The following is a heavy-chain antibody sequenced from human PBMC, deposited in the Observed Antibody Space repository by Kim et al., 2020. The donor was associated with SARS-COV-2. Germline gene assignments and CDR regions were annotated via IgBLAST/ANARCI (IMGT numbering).Heavy chain of an antibody. CDR3: AGCSSTSCWLFDY. V-gene: IGHV4-59*08. CDR1: GGSISSYY. Sequence: SETLSLTCTVSGGSISSYYWSWIRQPPGKGLEWIGYIYYSGSTNYNPSLKSRVTISVDTSKNQFSLKLSSVTAADTAVYYCAGCSSTSCWLFDYWGQGTLVTVSS. CDR2: IYYSGST. J-gene: IGHJ4*02. D-gene: IGHD2-2*01.